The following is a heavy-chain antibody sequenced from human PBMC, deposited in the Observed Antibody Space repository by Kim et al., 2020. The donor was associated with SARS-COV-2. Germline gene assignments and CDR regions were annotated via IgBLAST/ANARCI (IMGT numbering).Heavy chain of an antibody. Sequence: ASVKVSCKASGYTFTSYGISWVRQAPGQGLEWMGWISAYNGNTNYAQKLQGRVTMTTDTPTSTAYMELRSLRSDDTAVYYCARTRRSSSSHHAFAIWGQGTMVTVSS. D-gene: IGHD6-6*01. V-gene: IGHV1-18*01. CDR3: ARTRRSSSSHHAFAI. J-gene: IGHJ3*02. CDR1: GYTFTSYG. CDR2: ISAYNGNT.